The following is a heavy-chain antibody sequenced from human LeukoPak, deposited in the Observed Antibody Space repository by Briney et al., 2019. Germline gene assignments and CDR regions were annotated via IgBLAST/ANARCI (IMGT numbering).Heavy chain of an antibody. J-gene: IGHJ4*02. CDR1: GFIFSNHA. D-gene: IGHD3-10*01. Sequence: QPGGSLRLSCAASGFIFSNHAMSWVRQAPGRGLEWVSAISDGGDTTYYADSVKGRFAISRDNSKNTLYLQMNSLRAEDTAVYYCAKDGMVQGVLLTYYFDYWGQGSLVTVSS. CDR3: AKDGMVQGVLLTYYFDY. V-gene: IGHV3-23*01. CDR2: ISDGGDTT.